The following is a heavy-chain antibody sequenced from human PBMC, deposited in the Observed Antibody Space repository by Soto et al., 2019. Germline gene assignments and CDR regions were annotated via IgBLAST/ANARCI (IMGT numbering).Heavy chain of an antibody. V-gene: IGHV3-7*05. J-gene: IGHJ4*02. CDR3: ARIGYSSSPFDY. D-gene: IGHD5-18*01. CDR2: MXQDGTXK. CDR1: GFTFSNYW. Sequence: GXSLRLSCAASGFTFSNYWMSWVRQAPGKGLEWVATMXQDGTXKYFVDYVKGXXTVSRDNXXTSQFLQMNSLRVQDTPVYYCARIGYSSSPFDYWGQGTLATVSS.